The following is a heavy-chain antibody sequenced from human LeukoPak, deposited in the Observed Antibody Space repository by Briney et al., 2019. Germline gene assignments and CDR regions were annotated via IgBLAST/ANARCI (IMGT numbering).Heavy chain of an antibody. D-gene: IGHD3-3*01. Sequence: SETLSLTCAVYGGSFSGYYWSWIRQPPGKGLEWIGEINHSGSTHYNPSLKSRVTISVDTSKNQFSLKLSSVTAADTAVYYCARGGRTYYDFWSGYYTGTISAPFDYWGQGTLVTVSS. CDR2: INHSGST. CDR1: GGSFSGYY. CDR3: ARGGRTYYDFWSGYYTGTISAPFDY. V-gene: IGHV4-34*01. J-gene: IGHJ4*02.